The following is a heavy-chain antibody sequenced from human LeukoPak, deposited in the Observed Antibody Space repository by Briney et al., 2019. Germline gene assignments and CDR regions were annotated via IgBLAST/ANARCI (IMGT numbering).Heavy chain of an antibody. CDR2: LTWHSDSI. CDR3: AKDMYSGSYSTGVDY. CDR1: GFTFEDYA. J-gene: IGHJ4*02. D-gene: IGHD1-26*01. V-gene: IGHV3-9*01. Sequence: GGSLRLSCAASGFTFEDYAMLWVRQAPGRGLEWVSGLTWHSDSIGYADSVKGRFTISRDNAKNSLYLQMNSLRAEDTALYYCAKDMYSGSYSTGVDYWGQGTLVTVSS.